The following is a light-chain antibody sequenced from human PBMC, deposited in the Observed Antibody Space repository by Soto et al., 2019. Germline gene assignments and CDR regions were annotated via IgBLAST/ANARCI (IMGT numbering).Light chain of an antibody. CDR1: SSDVGGYNY. V-gene: IGLV2-14*01. Sequence: QSVLTQPASVSGSPGQSITISCTGTSSDVGGYNYVSWYQQQSGKAPKLMIHEASNRPSGVSNRFSGSKSGNTASLTISGLQAEDEADYYCSSYTINLTVIFGGGTKVTVL. J-gene: IGLJ2*01. CDR2: EAS. CDR3: SSYTINLTVI.